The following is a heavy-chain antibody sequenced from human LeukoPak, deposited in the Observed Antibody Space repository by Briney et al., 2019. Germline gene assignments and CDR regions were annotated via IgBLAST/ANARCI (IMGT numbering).Heavy chain of an antibody. D-gene: IGHD3-10*01. Sequence: SETLSLTCTVSGGSISSSSYYWGWIRQPPGKGLEWIGSIYYSGSTYYNPSLKSRVTISVDTSKNQFSLKLSSVTAADTAVYYCARPLRITMVRGVNDAFDIWGQGTMVTVSS. J-gene: IGHJ3*02. V-gene: IGHV4-39*01. CDR3: ARPLRITMVRGVNDAFDI. CDR2: IYYSGST. CDR1: GGSISSSSYY.